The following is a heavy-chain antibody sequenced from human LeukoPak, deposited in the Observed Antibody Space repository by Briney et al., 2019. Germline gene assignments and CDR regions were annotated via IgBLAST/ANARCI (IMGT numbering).Heavy chain of an antibody. Sequence: SETLSLTCTVSGYSISSDYYWDWIRQTPGKGLEWIGSVYHSGTTYHNPSLKSRVTMSVDTSKNQFSLTLTSVTAADTALYYCTRELAGTTVEDWGQGTLVTVSS. CDR3: TRELAGTTVED. D-gene: IGHD1-1*01. CDR2: VYHSGTT. CDR1: GYSISSDYY. V-gene: IGHV4-38-2*02. J-gene: IGHJ4*02.